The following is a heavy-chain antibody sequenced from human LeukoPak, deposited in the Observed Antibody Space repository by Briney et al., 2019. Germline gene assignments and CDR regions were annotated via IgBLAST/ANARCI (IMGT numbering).Heavy chain of an antibody. CDR3: AKDAPGGSHWPT. D-gene: IGHD1-26*01. CDR2: ISGGNT. J-gene: IGHJ4*02. CDR1: GFTFSSYA. V-gene: IGHV3-23*01. Sequence: GGSLSLSCEASGFTFSSYAMSWARQAPGKGLEWVSLISGGNTYYADSVKGRFTISRDNSKNTLYLQMSSLRVEDTAVYYCAKDAPGGSHWPTWGQGTLVTVSS.